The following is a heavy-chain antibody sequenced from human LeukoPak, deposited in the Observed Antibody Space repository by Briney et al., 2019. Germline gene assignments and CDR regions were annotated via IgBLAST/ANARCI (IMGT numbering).Heavy chain of an antibody. CDR2: ISAYNGNT. D-gene: IGHD4-11*01. CDR1: GGTFSSYG. Sequence: GASVKVSCKASGGTFSSYGISWVRQAPGQGLEWMGWISAYNGNTNYAQKLQGRVTMTTDTSTSTAYMELRSLRSDDTAVYYCARLQTTVTTGGYYYGMDVWGQGTTVTVSS. V-gene: IGHV1-18*01. J-gene: IGHJ6*02. CDR3: ARLQTTVTTGGYYYGMDV.